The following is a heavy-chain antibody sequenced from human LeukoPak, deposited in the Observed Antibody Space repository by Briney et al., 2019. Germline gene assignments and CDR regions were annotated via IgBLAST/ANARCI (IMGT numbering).Heavy chain of an antibody. J-gene: IGHJ5*02. Sequence: PGRSLRLSCAASGFTFSSYGIHWVRQAPGKGLEWVALISSDRSNKYYADSVKGRFTVSRDDSNSTLYLLMTSLRPDDTAVYHCARLRDMVRAGYNWLDPWGQGTLVTVSS. V-gene: IGHV3-30*03. CDR1: GFTFSSYG. CDR2: ISSDRSNK. CDR3: ARLRDMVRAGYNWLDP. D-gene: IGHD3-10*01.